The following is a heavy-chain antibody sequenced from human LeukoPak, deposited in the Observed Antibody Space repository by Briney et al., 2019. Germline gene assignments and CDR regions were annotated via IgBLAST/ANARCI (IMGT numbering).Heavy chain of an antibody. V-gene: IGHV3-74*01. D-gene: IGHD2-21*01. CDR2: INGDGSST. Sequence: PTGRAVRLSCAASGFTFSSDWMHWVRQAPGKGLVWVSRINGDGSSTSHADSVKGRFTISRDDAKNTLFLQMNSLRVEDTAVYYCARHYRNCGHYWGQGILVTVFS. CDR1: GFTFSSDW. J-gene: IGHJ4*02. CDR3: ARHYRNCGHY.